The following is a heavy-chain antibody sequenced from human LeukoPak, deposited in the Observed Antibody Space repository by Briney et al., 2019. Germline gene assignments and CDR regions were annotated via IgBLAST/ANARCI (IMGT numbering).Heavy chain of an antibody. J-gene: IGHJ4*02. Sequence: GGSLRLSCAVSGFTFSSYAMTWVRQAPGKGLEWVSGISGSGGGAYYADSVKGRFTISRDNSKNTLSLQMNSLRAEDTALYYCAKADGSYYACADYWGQGTLVAVSS. CDR1: GFTFSSYA. CDR2: ISGSGGGA. V-gene: IGHV3-23*01. CDR3: AKADGSYYACADY. D-gene: IGHD1-26*01.